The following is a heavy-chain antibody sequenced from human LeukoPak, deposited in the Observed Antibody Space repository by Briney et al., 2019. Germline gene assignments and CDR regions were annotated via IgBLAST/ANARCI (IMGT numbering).Heavy chain of an antibody. CDR2: ISWDGGST. CDR1: GFTFDDYT. V-gene: IGHV3-43*01. D-gene: IGHD1-26*01. CDR3: AKGLGGATTVSPFDY. J-gene: IGHJ4*02. Sequence: GGSLRLSCAASGFTFDDYTMHWVRQAPGKGLEWVSLISWDGGSTYYADSVKGRFTISRDNSKNSLYLQMNSLRTEDTALYYCAKGLGGATTVSPFDYWGQGTLVTVSS.